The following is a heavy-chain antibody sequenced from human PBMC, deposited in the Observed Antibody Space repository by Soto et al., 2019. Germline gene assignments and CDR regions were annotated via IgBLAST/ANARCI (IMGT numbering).Heavy chain of an antibody. V-gene: IGHV3-30-3*01. J-gene: IGHJ4*02. D-gene: IGHD1-26*01. CDR1: GFTFSSYA. CDR3: ASRSLGGSYPSPPDYFFDY. CDR2: ISYDGSNK. Sequence: GGSLRLSCAASGFTFSSYAMHWVRQAPGKGLEWVAVISYDGSNKYYADSVKGRFTISRDNSKNTLYLQMNSLRAEDTAVYYCASRSLGGSYPSPPDYFFDYWGQGTLVTVSS.